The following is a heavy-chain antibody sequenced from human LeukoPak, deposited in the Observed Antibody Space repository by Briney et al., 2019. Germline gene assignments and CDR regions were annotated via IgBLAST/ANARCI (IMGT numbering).Heavy chain of an antibody. J-gene: IGHJ4*02. CDR3: ALSGSGSYYDY. D-gene: IGHD3-10*01. CDR1: GYSFINYW. Sequence: GESLKISCTVSGYSFINYWIGWVRQMPGRGLEWMGIIYPADSDTRYSASFQGQVTFSVDKTINTAYVQWSSLKVSDTAMYYCALSGSGSYYDYWGQGTLVTVSS. CDR2: IYPADSDT. V-gene: IGHV5-51*01.